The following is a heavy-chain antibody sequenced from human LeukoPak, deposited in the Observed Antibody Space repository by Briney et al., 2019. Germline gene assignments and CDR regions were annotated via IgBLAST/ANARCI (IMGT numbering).Heavy chain of an antibody. D-gene: IGHD4-17*01. CDR3: ARAIRSNGDFHTFEC. CDR1: GFTFSSYA. CDR2: ISFDETNT. V-gene: IGHV3-30*04. J-gene: IGHJ4*02. Sequence: PGGSLRLSCAASGFTFSSYALHWVRQAPGKGLEWVAAISFDETNTYYAASVKGRFTISRDNSKNTLYLQMNSLRPEDTAMYYCARAIRSNGDFHTFECWGQGTLVTVSS.